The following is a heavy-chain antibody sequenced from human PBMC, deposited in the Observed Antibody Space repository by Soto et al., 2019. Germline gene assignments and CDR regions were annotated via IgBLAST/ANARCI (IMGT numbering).Heavy chain of an antibody. CDR1: GYTFTSYA. CDR2: INAGNGNT. Sequence: ASVKVSCKASGYTFTSYAMHWVRQAPGQRLEWMGWINAGNGNTKYSQKFQGRVTITRDTSASTAYMELNSLRAEDTAVYYCARENPEYYDFWSAPGRFDPWGQGTLVTVSS. V-gene: IGHV1-3*01. J-gene: IGHJ5*02. D-gene: IGHD3-3*01. CDR3: ARENPEYYDFWSAPGRFDP.